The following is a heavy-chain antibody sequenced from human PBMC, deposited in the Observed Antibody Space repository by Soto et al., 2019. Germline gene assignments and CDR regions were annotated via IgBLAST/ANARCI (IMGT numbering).Heavy chain of an antibody. D-gene: IGHD4-4*01. CDR1: GGSIDNYY. V-gene: IGHV4-30-4*08. CDR3: ARKTTVTSYYYYGMDV. J-gene: IGHJ6*02. Sequence: SETLSLTCTVSGGSIDNYYYAWIRPPPGKGLEWIGYIYYSGSTYYNPSLKSRVTISVDTSKNQFSLKLSSVTAADTAVYYCARKTTVTSYYYYGMDVWGQGTTVTVSS. CDR2: IYYSGST.